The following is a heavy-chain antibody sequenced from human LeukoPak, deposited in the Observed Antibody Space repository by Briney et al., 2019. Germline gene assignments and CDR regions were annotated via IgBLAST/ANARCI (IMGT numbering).Heavy chain of an antibody. CDR3: ARDTFYDSSGSYAFDI. CDR1: GFTFNNYG. Sequence: GGSLRLSCGASGFTFNNYGMNWVRQAPGKGLEWVSSISSSSSYIYYADSVKGRFTISRDNAKNSLYLQMNSLRAEDTAVYYCARDTFYDSSGSYAFDIWGQGTMVTVSS. D-gene: IGHD3-22*01. J-gene: IGHJ3*02. CDR2: ISSSSSYI. V-gene: IGHV3-21*01.